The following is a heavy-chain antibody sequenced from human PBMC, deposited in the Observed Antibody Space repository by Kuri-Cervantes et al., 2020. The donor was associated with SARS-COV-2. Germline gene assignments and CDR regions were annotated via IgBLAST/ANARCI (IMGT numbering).Heavy chain of an antibody. V-gene: IGHV3-49*03. D-gene: IGHD3-10*01. CDR3: TTGPSVAVRPDSYFYMDV. CDR2: SRSKAYGGTS. CDR1: GFTFGDYA. J-gene: IGHJ6*03. Sequence: SLQISCTASGFTFGDYAMNWFRQTPGKGLEWVGFSRSKAYGGTSEYAASVKDRFTSSRDDTGTIAYLQMNSLKTEDTAVYYCTTGPSVAVRPDSYFYMDVWGKGTTVTVSS.